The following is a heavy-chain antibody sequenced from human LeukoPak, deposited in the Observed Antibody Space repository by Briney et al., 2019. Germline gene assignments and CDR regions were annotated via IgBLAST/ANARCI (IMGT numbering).Heavy chain of an antibody. CDR3: ARVRRYGDYYYYYMDV. D-gene: IGHD4-17*01. CDR1: GYTFTSYG. V-gene: IGHV1-18*01. J-gene: IGHJ6*03. CDR2: ISAYNGNT. Sequence: GASVKVSCKASGYTFTSYGIGWVRQAPGQGLEWMGWISAYNGNTNYAQKLQGRVTMTTDTSTSTAYMELRSLRSDDTAVYYCARVRRYGDYYYYYMDVWGKGTTVTVSS.